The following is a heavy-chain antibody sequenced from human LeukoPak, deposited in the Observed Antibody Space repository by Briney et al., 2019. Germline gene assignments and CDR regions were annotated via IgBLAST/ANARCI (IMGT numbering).Heavy chain of an antibody. CDR1: GFTFSSYA. D-gene: IGHD5-24*01. V-gene: IGHV3-23*01. J-gene: IGHJ4*02. Sequence: QPGGSLRLSCAASGFTFSSYAMTWVRQAPGKGLEWVSGISGSGDGTFYADSVKGRFTISRDNSKNALYLQMNSLRAEDMAVYYCATCRNGYNLLDYWGQGTLVTVSS. CDR2: ISGSGDGT. CDR3: ATCRNGYNLLDY.